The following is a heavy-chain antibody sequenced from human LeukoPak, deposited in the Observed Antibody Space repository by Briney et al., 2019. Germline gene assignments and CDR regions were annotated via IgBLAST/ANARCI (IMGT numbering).Heavy chain of an antibody. CDR2: INPSGGST. V-gene: IGHV1-46*01. CDR3: ARVTPTQNYYDSSGYYPPKFEFDY. J-gene: IGHJ4*02. Sequence: ASVKVSCKASGYTFTSYYMHWVRQAPGQGLEWMGIINPSGGSTSYAQKFQGRVTMTRDMSTSTVYMELSSLRSEDTAVYYCARVTPTQNYYDSSGYYPPKFEFDYWGQGTLVTVSS. D-gene: IGHD3-22*01. CDR1: GYTFTSYY.